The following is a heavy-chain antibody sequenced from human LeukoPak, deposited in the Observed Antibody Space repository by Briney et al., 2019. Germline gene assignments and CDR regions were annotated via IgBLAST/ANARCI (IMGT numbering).Heavy chain of an antibody. V-gene: IGHV3-23*01. CDR3: AEIEGSATVY. CDR1: GFTFSSYG. J-gene: IGHJ4*02. CDR2: ISGSGGST. D-gene: IGHD2-21*02. Sequence: TGGSLRLSCAASGFTFSSYGLNWVRHAPRTGLEWVSVISGSGGSTYYAESAQGRFTISRDNSKSTLFLQMNSLRAEDTPVYYCAEIEGSATVYWGQGTLVTVSS.